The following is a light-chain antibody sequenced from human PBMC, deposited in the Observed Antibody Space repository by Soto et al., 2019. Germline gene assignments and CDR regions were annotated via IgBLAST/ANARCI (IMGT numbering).Light chain of an antibody. CDR3: ISYAGSNNFV. Sequence: QSALTQPPSASGSPGQSVSISCTGTSSDVGAYNYVSWYQHHPGKAPKLMIYDVTKRPSGVPDRFSGSKSGNTASLTVSGLQAEDEADYYCISYAGSNNFVFGTGTKVTVL. CDR1: SSDVGAYNY. J-gene: IGLJ1*01. CDR2: DVT. V-gene: IGLV2-8*01.